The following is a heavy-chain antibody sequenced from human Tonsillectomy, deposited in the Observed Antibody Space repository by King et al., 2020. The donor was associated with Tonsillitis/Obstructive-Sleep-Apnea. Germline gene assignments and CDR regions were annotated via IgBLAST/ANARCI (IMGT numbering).Heavy chain of an antibody. CDR3: ARHDCGVTSGCDY. V-gene: IGHV5-51*01. D-gene: IGHD4-23*01. CDR2: IYPGDSDA. Sequence: VQLVESGAEVKKPGESLKISCQGSGYTFNSYWIGWVRQMPGKGLEWMGIIYPGDSDARYSPSFQGQVTISADKSISTAYLQWSSLKASDTAMYYCARHDCGVTSGCDYWGQGTLVTVSS. J-gene: IGHJ4*02. CDR1: GYTFNSYW.